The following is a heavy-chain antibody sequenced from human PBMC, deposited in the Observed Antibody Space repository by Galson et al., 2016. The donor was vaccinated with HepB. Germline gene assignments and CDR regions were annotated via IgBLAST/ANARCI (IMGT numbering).Heavy chain of an antibody. CDR1: GYTFTRNY. CDR2: INPSSGST. CDR3: AREAVAGIWGAFYI. D-gene: IGHD6-19*01. J-gene: IGHJ3*02. Sequence: SVKVSCKASGYTFTRNYMHWVRQAPGQGLEWMGIINPSSGSTTYAQKFQGRVTMTRDTSTSTVYMELSSLRSEDTAVYYCAREAVAGIWGAFYIWGQGTMVTVSS. V-gene: IGHV1-46*01.